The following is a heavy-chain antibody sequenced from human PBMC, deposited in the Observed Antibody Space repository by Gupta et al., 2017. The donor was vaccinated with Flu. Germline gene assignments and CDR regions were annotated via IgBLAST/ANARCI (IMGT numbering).Heavy chain of an antibody. Sequence: DVAAVESGGDLVQPGGSLRLSCVASGITLSSHAMMWVRQSPGKGLEWISYISVSGRVSADADSVKGRFNASRDNEKNSLYLHSNRLREEKTAVYYGVSTMCFLLDSWGKGTLVTVSS. J-gene: IGHJ5*01. V-gene: IGHV3-48*02. CDR1: GITLSSHA. D-gene: IGHD2-21*01. CDR3: VSTMCFLLDS. CDR2: ISVSGRVS.